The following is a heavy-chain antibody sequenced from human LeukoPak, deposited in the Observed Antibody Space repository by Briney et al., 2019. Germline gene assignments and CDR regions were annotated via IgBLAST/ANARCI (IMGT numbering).Heavy chain of an antibody. D-gene: IGHD2-2*01. CDR3: ARYHIVVVPAAMGDYFDY. J-gene: IGHJ4*02. CDR2: IYYSGST. CDR1: GGSISSSSYY. V-gene: IGHV4-39*01. Sequence: SETLSLTCTVSGGSISSSSYYWGWIRQPPGKGLEWIGSIYYSGSTYYNPSLKSRVTISVDTSKNQFSLKLSSVTAADTAVYYCARYHIVVVPAAMGDYFDYWGQGALVTVSS.